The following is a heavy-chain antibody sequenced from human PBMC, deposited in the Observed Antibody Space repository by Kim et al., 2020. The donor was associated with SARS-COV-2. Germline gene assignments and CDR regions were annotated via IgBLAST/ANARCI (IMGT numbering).Heavy chain of an antibody. J-gene: IGHJ3*02. CDR2: IHYSRTT. Sequence: SETLSLTCLVFSYSINTSNWWGWLRQPPGKGLEWIAYIHYSRTTYCNPSLKRLISMSVDTSKNQFSLKVSSLTAADTAVYYCAIMPDDPAAFDIWGQGT. CDR1: SYSINTSNW. CDR3: AIMPDDPAAFDI. V-gene: IGHV4-28*01.